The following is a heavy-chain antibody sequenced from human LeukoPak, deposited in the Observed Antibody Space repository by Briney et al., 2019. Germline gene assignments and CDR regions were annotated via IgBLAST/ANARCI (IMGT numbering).Heavy chain of an antibody. Sequence: GGSLRLSCTASGIAFSSYSMNWVRQAPGKGLEWVSSISSSSSYIYYADSVKGRFTISRDNAKNSLYLQMNSLRAEDTAVYYCARAPDYDFWSGYYQLGGNYFDYWGQGTLVTVSS. V-gene: IGHV3-21*01. CDR1: GIAFSSYS. J-gene: IGHJ4*02. D-gene: IGHD3-3*01. CDR2: ISSSSSYI. CDR3: ARAPDYDFWSGYYQLGGNYFDY.